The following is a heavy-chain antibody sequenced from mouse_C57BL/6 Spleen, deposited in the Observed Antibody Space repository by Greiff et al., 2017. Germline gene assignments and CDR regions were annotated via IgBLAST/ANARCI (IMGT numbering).Heavy chain of an antibody. CDR3: ARHGLNWDAMDY. CDR1: EYEFPSRD. J-gene: IGHJ4*01. V-gene: IGHV5-2*01. Sequence: EVKLQQSGGGLVQPGESLKLSCESNEYEFPSRDMSWVRKTPEKRLELVAAINSDGGSTYYPDTMERRFIISRDNTKKTLYLQMSSLRSEDTAVYYCARHGLNWDAMDYWGQGPSVTVAS. D-gene: IGHD4-1*01. CDR2: INSDGGST.